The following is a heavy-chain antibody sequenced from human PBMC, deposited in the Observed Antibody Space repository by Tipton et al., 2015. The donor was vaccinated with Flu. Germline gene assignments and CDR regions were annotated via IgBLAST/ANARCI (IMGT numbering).Heavy chain of an antibody. CDR1: GYSFTSYW. Sequence: VQLVQSGAEVKKPGETLKISCKGSGYSFTSYWIGWARQMPGKGLERMRTIYPGDSDTRYSPSFQGQVTISAVKSISTAYLPWSSLKASDTAIYYCARQVLGWLGVSKKDSGMVVWGQGTSVTVPS. CDR2: IYPGDSDT. V-gene: IGHV5-51*01. CDR3: ARQVLGWLGVSKKDSGMVV. D-gene: IGHD3-3*01. J-gene: IGHJ6*02.